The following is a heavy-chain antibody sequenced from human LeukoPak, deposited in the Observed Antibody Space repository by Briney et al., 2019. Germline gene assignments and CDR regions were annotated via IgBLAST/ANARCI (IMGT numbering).Heavy chain of an antibody. CDR3: AKVKTVVIGAFDI. Sequence: ASVKVSCKASGYTFTSYDINWVRQATGQGLEWMGWMNPNSGNTGYAQKFQGRVTMTRNTSISTAYMELSSLRSEDTAVYYCAKVKTVVIGAFDIWGQGTMVTVSS. J-gene: IGHJ3*02. CDR2: MNPNSGNT. D-gene: IGHD3-22*01. V-gene: IGHV1-8*01. CDR1: GYTFTSYD.